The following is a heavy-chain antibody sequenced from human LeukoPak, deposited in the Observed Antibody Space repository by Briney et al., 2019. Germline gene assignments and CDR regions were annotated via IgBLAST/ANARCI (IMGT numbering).Heavy chain of an antibody. CDR2: IRYDGSNK. CDR3: AKDWTAMVITYYFDY. Sequence: GGSLRLSCAASGFTFSSYGMHWVRQAPGKGLEWVAFIRYDGSNKYYADSVKGRFTISRDNSKNTLYLQMNSLRAEDTAVYYCAKDWTAMVITYYFDYWGQGTLVTVSS. CDR1: GFTFSSYG. J-gene: IGHJ4*02. V-gene: IGHV3-30*02. D-gene: IGHD5-18*01.